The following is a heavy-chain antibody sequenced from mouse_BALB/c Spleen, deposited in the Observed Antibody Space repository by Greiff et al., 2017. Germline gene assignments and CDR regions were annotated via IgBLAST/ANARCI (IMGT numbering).Heavy chain of an antibody. CDR2: IWGDGST. CDR3: ARDCMITTGDAMDY. D-gene: IGHD2-4*01. J-gene: IGHJ4*01. CDR1: GFSLTGYG. Sequence: QVQLQQSGPGLVAPSQSLSITCTVSGFSLTGYGVNWVRQPPGKGLEWLGMIWGDGSTDYNSALKSRLSISKDNSKSQVFLKMNSLQTDDTARYYCARDCMITTGDAMDYWGQGTSVTVSS. V-gene: IGHV2-6-7*01.